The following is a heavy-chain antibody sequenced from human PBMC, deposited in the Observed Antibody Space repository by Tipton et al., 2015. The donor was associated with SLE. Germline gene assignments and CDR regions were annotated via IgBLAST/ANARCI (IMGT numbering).Heavy chain of an antibody. D-gene: IGHD6-19*01. J-gene: IGHJ5*02. CDR1: GGSISSGGYY. V-gene: IGHV4-31*03. CDR3: ARDREQWRVRGNPFDP. Sequence: TLSLTCTVSGGSISSGGYYWSWIRQHPGKGLEWIGYIYDNGAAYYNPSLKSRVTISVDTPKNQFSLKLISVTAADTAVYYCARDREQWRVRGNPFDPWGQGTLVTVSS. CDR2: IYDNGAA.